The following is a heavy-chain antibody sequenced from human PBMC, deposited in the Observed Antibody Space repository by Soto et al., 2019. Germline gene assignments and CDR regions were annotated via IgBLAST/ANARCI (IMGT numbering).Heavy chain of an antibody. CDR2: LSGSGSST. Sequence: GGSLRLSCAASGFIFSDFAMSWVRQAPGKGLERVSALSGSGSSTYYADSVKGRFTISRDNLKNTVSLQMNNLTAEDTAVYYCAKGGVTRSYYYAMDVWGQGTTVTVS. V-gene: IGHV3-23*01. CDR3: AKGGVTRSYYYAMDV. J-gene: IGHJ6*02. CDR1: GFIFSDFA.